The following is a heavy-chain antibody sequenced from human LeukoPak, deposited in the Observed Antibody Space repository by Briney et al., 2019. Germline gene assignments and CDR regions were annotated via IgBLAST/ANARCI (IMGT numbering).Heavy chain of an antibody. CDR2: IYYSGST. CDR1: GGSVSSGSYY. J-gene: IGHJ5*02. Sequence: SETLSLTCTVSGGSVSSGSYYWSWIRQPPGKGLEWIGYIYYSGSTNYNPSLKSRVTISVDTSKNQFSLKLSSATAADTAVYYCARGPPPHRLLWFGELFGWFDPWGQGTLVTVSS. D-gene: IGHD3-10*01. V-gene: IGHV4-61*01. CDR3: ARGPPPHRLLWFGELFGWFDP.